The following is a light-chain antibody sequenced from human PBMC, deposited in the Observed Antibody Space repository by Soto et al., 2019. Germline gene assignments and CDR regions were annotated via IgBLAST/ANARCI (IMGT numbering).Light chain of an antibody. V-gene: IGLV2-14*01. Sequence: QSAPCQPASVSASPGHTISVSCTGTSTDVGLYNNISWYQQHPGKASKVIIYEVSRRPSGVSNRLYVSKSGYTASLTISGLQAEDEADYYCSSYTPSSTLFGGGTKVTVL. CDR1: STDVGLYNN. CDR3: SSYTPSSTL. CDR2: EVS. J-gene: IGLJ2*01.